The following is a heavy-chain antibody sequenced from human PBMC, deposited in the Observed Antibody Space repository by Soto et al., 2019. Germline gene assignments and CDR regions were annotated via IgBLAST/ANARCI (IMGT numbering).Heavy chain of an antibody. CDR2: VSGGGGST. CDR1: GFTFSSYD. V-gene: IGHV3-23*01. Sequence: EVQLLESGGGLVQPGGSLRLSCATSGFTFSSYDMTWVRQAPGKGLEWVSGVSGGGGSTYYADSVKGRFTISRDNSKNRLYLQMNSLRAEDTAVYFCAAWIQLWLREGFEPWGQGTLVTVSS. D-gene: IGHD5-18*01. CDR3: AAWIQLWLREGFEP. J-gene: IGHJ5*02.